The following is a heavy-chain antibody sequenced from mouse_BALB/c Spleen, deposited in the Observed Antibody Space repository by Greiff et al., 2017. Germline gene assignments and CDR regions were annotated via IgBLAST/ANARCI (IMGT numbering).Heavy chain of an antibody. V-gene: IGHV5-17*02. D-gene: IGHD1-1*01. J-gene: IGHJ1*01. CDR3: ARGGYGSSYWYFDV. CDR1: GFTFSSFG. Sequence: EVHLVESGGGLVQPGGSRKLSCAASGFTFSSFGMHWVRQAPEKGLEWVAYISSGSSTIYYADTVKGRFTISRDNPKNTLFLQMTSLRSEDTAMYYCARGGYGSSYWYFDVWGAGTTVTVSS. CDR2: ISSGSSTI.